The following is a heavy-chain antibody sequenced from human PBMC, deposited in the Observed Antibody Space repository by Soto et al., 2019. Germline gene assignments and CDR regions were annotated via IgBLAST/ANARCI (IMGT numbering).Heavy chain of an antibody. V-gene: IGHV4-31*03. D-gene: IGHD5-12*01. CDR2: IYYSVST. J-gene: IGHJ4*02. CDR1: GGSISSGGYY. Sequence: QVQLQESGPGLVKPSQTLSLTCTVSGGSISSGGYYWTWIRQHPGKGLEWIGYIYYSVSTYYSPSLKSRVVISVDTSKNQFSLNLSWVTAADTAGYYCARDQGGYGSMGYWGQGTLVTVSS. CDR3: ARDQGGYGSMGY.